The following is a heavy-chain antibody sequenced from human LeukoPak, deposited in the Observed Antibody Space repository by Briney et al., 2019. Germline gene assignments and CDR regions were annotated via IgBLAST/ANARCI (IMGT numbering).Heavy chain of an antibody. V-gene: IGHV3-11*04. CDR3: ARFLYPWGFDY. D-gene: IGHD2-8*01. CDR2: ISSSGRTI. Sequence: SCKVSGYTLTELSMHWVRQPPGKGLEWVSYISSSGRTIYYADSVKGRFTMSRDNAKNSLYLQMNSLRAEDTAVYYCARFLYPWGFDYWGQGILVIVSS. J-gene: IGHJ4*02. CDR1: GYTLTELS.